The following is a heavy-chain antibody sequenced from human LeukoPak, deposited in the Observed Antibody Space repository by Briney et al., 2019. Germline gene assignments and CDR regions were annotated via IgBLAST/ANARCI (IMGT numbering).Heavy chain of an antibody. CDR1: GYTFTGYY. J-gene: IGHJ5*02. D-gene: IGHD6-13*01. V-gene: IGHV1-2*02. CDR3: ASKRSSSSWYEWFDP. CDR2: INPNSGGT. Sequence: ASVKVSCKASGYTFTGYYMHWARQAPGQGLEWMGWINPNSGGTNYAQKFQGRVTMTRDTSISTAYMELSRLRSDDTAVYYCASKRSSSSWYEWFDPWGQGTLVTVSS.